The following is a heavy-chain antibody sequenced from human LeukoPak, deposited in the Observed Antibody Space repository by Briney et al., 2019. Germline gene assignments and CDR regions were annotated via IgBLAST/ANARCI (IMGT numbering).Heavy chain of an antibody. D-gene: IGHD3-22*01. Sequence: PSETLSLTCAVYGGSFSGYYWSWIRQPPGKGLEWIGEINHSGSTNYNPSLKSRVTISVDTSKNQFSLKLNSVTAADTAVYYCARGRVKWLLNYWGQGTLVTVSS. CDR1: GGSFSGYY. J-gene: IGHJ4*02. V-gene: IGHV4-34*01. CDR2: INHSGST. CDR3: ARGRVKWLLNY.